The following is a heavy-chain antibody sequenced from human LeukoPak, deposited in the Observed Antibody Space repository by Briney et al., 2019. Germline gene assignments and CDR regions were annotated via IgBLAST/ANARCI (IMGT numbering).Heavy chain of an antibody. CDR2: IKQDGSEK. J-gene: IGHJ5*02. CDR3: AKDGDKDLDH. V-gene: IGHV3-7*01. D-gene: IGHD2-15*01. CDR1: GFTFSSYW. Sequence: GGSLRLSCAASGFTFSSYWMSWVRQAPGKGLEWVANIKQDGSEKYYVDSVKGRFTISRDNSKNTLYLQMNSLRAEDTAVYYCAKDGDKDLDHWGQGTLVTVSS.